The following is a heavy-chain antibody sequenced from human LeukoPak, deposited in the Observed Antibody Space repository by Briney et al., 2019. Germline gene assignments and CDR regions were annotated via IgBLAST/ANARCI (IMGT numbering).Heavy chain of an antibody. Sequence: SETLSLTCTVSGGSISSGGYYWSWIRQPSGKGLEWIGYIYHSGSTYYNPSLKSRVTISVDRSKNQFSLKLSSVTAADTAVYYCAQTGIAAPGDYWGQGTLVTVSS. CDR2: IYHSGST. V-gene: IGHV4-30-2*01. CDR1: GGSISSGGYY. D-gene: IGHD6-13*01. CDR3: AQTGIAAPGDY. J-gene: IGHJ4*02.